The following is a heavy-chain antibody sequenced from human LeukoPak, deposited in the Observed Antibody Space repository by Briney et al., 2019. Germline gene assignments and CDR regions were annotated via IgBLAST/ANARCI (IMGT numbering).Heavy chain of an antibody. Sequence: GGSLRLSCAASGFPFNGYVMTWVRQAPGKGLEWVSVISGSGGLTYHADSVKGRFTVSRDNSKNTLYLQMNSLRAEDTAVYSCAKGYYDYIWGSYRSDAFDIWGQGTMVTVSS. CDR1: GFPFNGYV. V-gene: IGHV3-23*01. CDR2: ISGSGGLT. CDR3: AKGYYDYIWGSYRSDAFDI. D-gene: IGHD3-16*02. J-gene: IGHJ3*02.